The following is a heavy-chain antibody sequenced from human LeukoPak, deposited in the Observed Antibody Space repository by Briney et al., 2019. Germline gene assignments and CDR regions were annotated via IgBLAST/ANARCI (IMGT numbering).Heavy chain of an antibody. J-gene: IGHJ5*02. D-gene: IGHD3-9*01. CDR1: GGSISSGGYY. V-gene: IGHV4-31*03. Sequence: SETLSLTCTVSGGSISSGGYYWSWIRQHPGKGLEWIGYIYYSGSTYYNPSLKSRVTISVDTSKNQFSLKLSSVTAADTAVYYCARSRVYDILTGYLYNWFGPWGQGTLVTVSS. CDR3: ARSRVYDILTGYLYNWFGP. CDR2: IYYSGST.